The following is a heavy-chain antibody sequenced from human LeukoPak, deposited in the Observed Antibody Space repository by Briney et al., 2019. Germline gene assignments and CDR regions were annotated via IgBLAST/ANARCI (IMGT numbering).Heavy chain of an antibody. J-gene: IGHJ3*02. Sequence: ASVKVSCKASGYTFTSYGISWVRQAPGQGLEWMGWISAYNGNTNYAQKLQGRVTMTIDTSTSTAYMELRSLRSDDTAVYYCARGALSGYYIRSNAFDIWGQGTMVTVSS. D-gene: IGHD5-12*01. CDR2: ISAYNGNT. CDR1: GYTFTSYG. CDR3: ARGALSGYYIRSNAFDI. V-gene: IGHV1-18*04.